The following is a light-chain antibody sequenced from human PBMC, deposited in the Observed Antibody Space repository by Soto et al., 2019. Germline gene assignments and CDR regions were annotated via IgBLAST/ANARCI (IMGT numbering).Light chain of an antibody. Sequence: EIVLTQSPGTLSLSPGERATLSCRASQSVSSTYIAWYQQNPGQAPRLLIYGASSRATGIPDRFSGSGSGTVFTLTISRLEPEFFAVYFCQQYGRSPPFTFGQGTKVAIK. CDR2: GAS. CDR3: QQYGRSPPFT. J-gene: IGKJ2*01. V-gene: IGKV3-20*01. CDR1: QSVSSTY.